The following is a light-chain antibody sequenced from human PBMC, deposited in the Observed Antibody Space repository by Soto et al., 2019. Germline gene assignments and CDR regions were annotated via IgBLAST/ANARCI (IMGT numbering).Light chain of an antibody. CDR2: EVR. CDR1: STDVGDYNF. V-gene: IGLV2-14*01. CDR3: SSYTGSSVYV. Sequence: QSALTQPASVSGSPGQSITISCTATSTDVGDYNFVSWYQQHTGKAPKLMIYEVRNRPSGVSNRFSGSKSGNTASLTISGLQTEDEADYYCSSYTGSSVYVFGTGTKVTVL. J-gene: IGLJ1*01.